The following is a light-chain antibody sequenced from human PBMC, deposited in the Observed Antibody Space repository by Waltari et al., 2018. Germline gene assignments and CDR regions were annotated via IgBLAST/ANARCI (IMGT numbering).Light chain of an antibody. CDR1: QSVSSN. CDR3: QQYNNWPPWT. Sequence: EIVMTQSPATLSVSPGERATLPCRASQSVSSNLAWYQQKPGQAPRLLIYGASTRATGIPARFRGSGSGTEFTLTISSLQSEDFAVYYCQQYNNWPPWTFGQGTKVEIK. CDR2: GAS. V-gene: IGKV3-15*01. J-gene: IGKJ1*01.